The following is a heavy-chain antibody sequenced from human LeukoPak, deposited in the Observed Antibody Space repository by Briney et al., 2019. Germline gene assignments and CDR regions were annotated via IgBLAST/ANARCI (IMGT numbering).Heavy chain of an antibody. CDR3: ARDRGIVATITQQLQRSYDY. J-gene: IGHJ4*02. CDR2: ISSSSSYI. CDR1: GFTFSSYS. V-gene: IGHV3-21*01. Sequence: GGSLRLSCAASGFTFSSYSMNWVRQAPRKGPEWVSSISSSSSYIYYADSVKGRFTISRDNAKSSLYLQMNSLRAEDTAVYYCARDRGIVATITQQLQRSYDYWGQGTLVTVSS. D-gene: IGHD5-12*01.